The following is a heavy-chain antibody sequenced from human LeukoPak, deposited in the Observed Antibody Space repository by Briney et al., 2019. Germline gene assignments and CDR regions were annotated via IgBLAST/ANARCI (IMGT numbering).Heavy chain of an antibody. CDR3: ARDREGSHDAFDI. CDR1: GFTVSSNY. CDR2: IYSGGST. D-gene: IGHD1-26*01. J-gene: IGHJ3*02. Sequence: PRRSLRLSCAASGFTVSSNYMSWVRQAPGKWLEWVSVIYSGGSTYYADSVKGRFTISRDNSKNTLYLQMNSLRAEDTAVYYCARDREGSHDAFDIWGQGTMVTVSS. V-gene: IGHV3-66*01.